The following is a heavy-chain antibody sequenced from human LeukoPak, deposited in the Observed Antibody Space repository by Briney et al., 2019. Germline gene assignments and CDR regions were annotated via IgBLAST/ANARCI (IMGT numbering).Heavy chain of an antibody. CDR2: IIPIFGTA. V-gene: IGHV1-69*13. Sequence: SVKVSCKASGGTFSSYAISWVRQAPGQGLEWMGGIIPIFGTANYAQKFQGRVTITADESTSTAYMELSSLRSEDTAVYYCAREVDAAAAYNWFDPWGQGTLVTVSS. J-gene: IGHJ5*02. D-gene: IGHD2-2*01. CDR3: AREVDAAAAYNWFDP. CDR1: GGTFSSYA.